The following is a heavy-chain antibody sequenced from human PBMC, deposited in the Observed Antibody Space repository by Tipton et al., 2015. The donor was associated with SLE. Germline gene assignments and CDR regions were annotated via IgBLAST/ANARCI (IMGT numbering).Heavy chain of an antibody. V-gene: IGHV4-59*01. CDR2: FYYSGST. Sequence: TLSLTCTVSGGSISSYYWSWIRQPPGKGLEWIGNFYYSGSTNFNPSLKSRVTISVDTSKNQYSLKLSSVTAADTAVYYCARVLPSDGYFDCWGQGTLVTVSS. CDR3: ARVLPSDGYFDC. D-gene: IGHD5-24*01. J-gene: IGHJ4*02. CDR1: GGSISSYY.